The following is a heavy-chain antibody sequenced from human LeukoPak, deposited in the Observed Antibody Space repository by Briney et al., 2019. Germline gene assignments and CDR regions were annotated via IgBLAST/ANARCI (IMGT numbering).Heavy chain of an antibody. D-gene: IGHD6-19*01. CDR3: AADSSGWSDDSLDI. V-gene: IGHV1-2*02. CDR1: GYTFTDYY. Sequence: GASVNVSFKASGYTFTDYYIHWVRQAPGQGRQWMGWIKPNGGGTNYEEEFRGRVTMTRDTSLSTAYIDLSSLTSDDTAVYYCAADSSGWSDDSLDIWGQGTMVTVSS. CDR2: IKPNGGGT. J-gene: IGHJ3*02.